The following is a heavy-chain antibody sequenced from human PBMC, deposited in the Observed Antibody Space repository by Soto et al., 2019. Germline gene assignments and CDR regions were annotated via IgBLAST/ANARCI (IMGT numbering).Heavy chain of an antibody. D-gene: IGHD5-12*01. CDR3: ARGERGYSGYDLGSSWLPSYYYMDV. Sequence: GGSLRLSCAASGFTFSSYWMHWVRQAPGKGLVWVSRINSDGSSTSYEDSVKGRFTISRDNAKNTLYLQMNSLRAEDTAVNYCARGERGYSGYDLGSSWLPSYYYMDVWGKGTTVTVSS. V-gene: IGHV3-74*01. CDR2: INSDGSST. CDR1: GFTFSSYW. J-gene: IGHJ6*03.